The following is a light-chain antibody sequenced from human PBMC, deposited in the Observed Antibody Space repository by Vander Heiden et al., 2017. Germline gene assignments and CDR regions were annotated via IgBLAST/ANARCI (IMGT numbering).Light chain of an antibody. CDR3: QQSNSFPIYS. CDR1: QDVSRY. Sequence: DVRLTQSPSLLSPSVGDRVTITCWGSQDVSRYLAWYQQKPGKDPKLLIYSASTLQSGVPSRFSGSGSGTEFTLTISSLQPEDFATYYCQQSNSFPIYSFGPGSRVDFK. V-gene: IGKV1-9*01. J-gene: IGKJ3*01. CDR2: SAS.